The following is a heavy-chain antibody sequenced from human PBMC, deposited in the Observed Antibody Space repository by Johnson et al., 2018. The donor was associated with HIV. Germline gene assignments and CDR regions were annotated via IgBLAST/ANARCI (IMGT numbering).Heavy chain of an antibody. D-gene: IGHD4-23*01. CDR3: AKESETYGGNIGFQHAFDI. Sequence: QVHLVESGGGVVQPGRSLRLSCAASGFAFSNYGMHWVRQAPGKGLEWVAVISFDGSHKYYTDSVKGLSTISRDNSNNTLYLHMNSLRPDDTGVYYCAKESETYGGNIGFQHAFDIWGQGTMVTVSS. CDR2: ISFDGSHK. J-gene: IGHJ3*02. V-gene: IGHV3-30*18. CDR1: GFAFSNYG.